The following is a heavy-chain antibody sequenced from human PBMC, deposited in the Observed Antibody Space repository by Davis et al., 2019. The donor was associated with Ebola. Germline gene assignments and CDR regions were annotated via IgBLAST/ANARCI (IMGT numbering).Heavy chain of an antibody. J-gene: IGHJ4*02. CDR1: GFTFSDYY. V-gene: IGHV3-11*04. Sequence: GESLKISCAASGFTFSDYYMSWIRQAPGKGLEWVSYISSSSSTIYYADSVKGRFTISRDNAKNSLYLQMNSLRDEDTAVYYCARDGAYGSGLCDYWGQGTLVTVSS. CDR3: ARDGAYGSGLCDY. CDR2: ISSSSSTI. D-gene: IGHD3-10*01.